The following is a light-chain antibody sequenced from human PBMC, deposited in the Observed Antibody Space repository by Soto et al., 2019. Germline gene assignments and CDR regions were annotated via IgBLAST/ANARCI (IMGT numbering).Light chain of an antibody. V-gene: IGKV3-20*01. J-gene: IGKJ2*01. CDR3: QQYGSSPYA. CDR1: QSVNSNF. Sequence: EVVLTQSPGTLSLSPGERATLSCRASQSVNSNFLAWYQQRPGQAPRLLIYGASSRATGIPDRFSGNGSGTDFTLTISRLEPEDFAVYYCQQYGSSPYAFGQGTKVDIK. CDR2: GAS.